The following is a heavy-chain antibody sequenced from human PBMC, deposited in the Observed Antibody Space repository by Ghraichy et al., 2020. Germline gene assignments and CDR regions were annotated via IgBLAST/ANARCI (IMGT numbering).Heavy chain of an antibody. CDR1: GGSISSSNYY. Sequence: SETLSLTCTVSGGSISSSNYYWGWIRQPPGKGLEWIGSIYYSWSTYYNPSLKSRATIFVDTSKNQFSLILSSVTAADTAVYYCAVKKGYCRGGSCYSFDYWGQGTLVTVSS. J-gene: IGHJ4*02. CDR3: AVKKGYCRGGSCYSFDY. CDR2: IYYSWST. D-gene: IGHD2-15*01. V-gene: IGHV4-39*01.